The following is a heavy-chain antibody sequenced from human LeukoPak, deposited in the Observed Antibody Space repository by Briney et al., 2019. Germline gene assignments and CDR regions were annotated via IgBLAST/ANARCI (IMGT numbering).Heavy chain of an antibody. CDR3: ANLNMITFGGVHDY. V-gene: IGHV4-39*01. CDR1: GGSISSGSYY. Sequence: KSSETLSLTCTVSGGSISSGSYYWGWIRQPPGKGLEWIGSIYYSGSTYYNPSLKSRVAISVDTSKNQFSLKLSSVTAADTAVYYCANLNMITFGGVHDYWGQGTLVTVSS. D-gene: IGHD3-16*01. J-gene: IGHJ4*02. CDR2: IYYSGST.